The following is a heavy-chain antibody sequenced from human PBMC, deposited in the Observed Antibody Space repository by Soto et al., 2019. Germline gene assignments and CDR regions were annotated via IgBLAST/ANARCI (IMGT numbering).Heavy chain of an antibody. V-gene: IGHV3-30*18. CDR3: AKDVYGDYFDS. Sequence: QVQLAESGGGVVQHGRSLRLSCVGAGFTFRSNGMHWVRQAPGKGLEWVATISYDGSYKNYADPVKGRFTISRDNSKNTVYLQMNGLRAEDTAVHYCAKDVYGDYFDSWGPGTLVTVSS. CDR1: GFTFRSNG. D-gene: IGHD4-17*01. J-gene: IGHJ4*02. CDR2: ISYDGSYK.